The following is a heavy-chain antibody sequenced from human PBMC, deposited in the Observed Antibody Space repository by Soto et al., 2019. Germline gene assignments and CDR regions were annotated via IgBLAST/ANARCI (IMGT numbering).Heavy chain of an antibody. CDR2: ISASGDST. V-gene: IGHV3-23*01. Sequence: EVQVLESGGGLARPGGSVTLSCATSGFTFSSYGMTWVRQAPGKGLEWVSAISASGDSTFYADSLGGRFTISRDNSKHTVYLQMKSLRAGDTATYYCAKTSSASGRDCPGHWGQGTQVTVSS. J-gene: IGHJ4*02. CDR1: GFTFSSYG. D-gene: IGHD2-21*02. CDR3: AKTSSASGRDCPGH.